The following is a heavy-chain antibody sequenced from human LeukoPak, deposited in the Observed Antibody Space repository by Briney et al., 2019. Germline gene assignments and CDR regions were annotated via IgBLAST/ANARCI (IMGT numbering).Heavy chain of an antibody. V-gene: IGHV4-4*02. J-gene: IGHJ5*02. CDR1: GGSISSSNW. CDR2: TYQSGST. CDR3: ARELGYCSGGSCYDWFDP. Sequence: SETLSLTCAVSGGSISSSNWWSWVRQPPGKGLEWIGETYQSGSTNYNPSLKSRVTISVDKSKNQFSLKLSYVTAADTAVYYCARELGYCSGGSCYDWFDPWGQGTLVTVS. D-gene: IGHD2-15*01.